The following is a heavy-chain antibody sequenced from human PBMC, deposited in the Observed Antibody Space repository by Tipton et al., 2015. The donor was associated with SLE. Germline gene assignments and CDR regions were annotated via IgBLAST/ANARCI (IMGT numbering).Heavy chain of an antibody. Sequence: TLSLTCTVSGDSITNEDHYWNWIRQPAGKGLEWIGRIYISGSTSYNPSLRSRLTMSVDTSKNQFSLKMNSVTAADTAVYYCARTSTYYDFWSGSYYYYYYMDVWGKGTTVTVSS. V-gene: IGHV4-61*02. D-gene: IGHD3-3*01. J-gene: IGHJ6*03. CDR1: GDSITNEDHY. CDR3: ARTSTYYDFWSGSYYYYYYMDV. CDR2: IYISGST.